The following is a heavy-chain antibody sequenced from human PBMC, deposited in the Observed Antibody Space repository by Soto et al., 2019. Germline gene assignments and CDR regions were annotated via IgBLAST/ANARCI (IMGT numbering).Heavy chain of an antibody. CDR2: INHSGST. CDR1: GGSFSGYY. CDR3: ARGKRVRGVIINMFSGDYYYYMDV. J-gene: IGHJ6*03. D-gene: IGHD3-10*01. V-gene: IGHV4-34*01. Sequence: QVQLQQWGAGLLKPSETLSLTCAVYGGSFSGYYWSWIRQPPGKGLEWIGEINHSGSTNYNPSLKSRFTISVDTSKNQFSLKLSSVTAADTAVYYCARGKRVRGVIINMFSGDYYYYMDVWGKGTTVTVSS.